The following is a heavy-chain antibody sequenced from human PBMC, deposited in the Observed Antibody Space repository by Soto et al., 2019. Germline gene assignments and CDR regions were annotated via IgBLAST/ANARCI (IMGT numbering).Heavy chain of an antibody. CDR1: GFTFSSYG. D-gene: IGHD6-19*01. CDR3: AKDRGYSSAGTEY. J-gene: IGHJ4*02. Sequence: QVQLVESGGGVVQPGRSLRLSCAASGFTFSSYGMHWVRQAPGKGLEWVAVISYDGSNKYYADSVKGRFTISRDNSKNTRDLQMNSLRAEDTAVYYCAKDRGYSSAGTEYWGQGTLVTVSS. CDR2: ISYDGSNK. V-gene: IGHV3-30*18.